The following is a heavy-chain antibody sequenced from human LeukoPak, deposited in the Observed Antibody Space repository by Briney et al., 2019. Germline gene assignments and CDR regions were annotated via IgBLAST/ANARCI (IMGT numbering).Heavy chain of an antibody. Sequence: ASVKVSCKASGYTFTSYDINWVRQATGQGPEWMGWMNPNSGNTGYAQKFQGRVTMTEDTSTDTAYMELSSLRSEDTAVYYCATSWVRSSGWYYFDYWGRGTLVTVSS. CDR2: MNPNSGNT. CDR1: GYTFTSYD. D-gene: IGHD6-19*01. J-gene: IGHJ4*02. V-gene: IGHV1-8*01. CDR3: ATSWVRSSGWYYFDY.